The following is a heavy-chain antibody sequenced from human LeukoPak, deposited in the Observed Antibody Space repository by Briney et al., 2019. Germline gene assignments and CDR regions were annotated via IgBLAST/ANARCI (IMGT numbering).Heavy chain of an antibody. CDR2: ISGGGGST. J-gene: IGHJ4*02. D-gene: IGHD6-19*01. CDR1: GFTFSSYA. V-gene: IGHV3-23*01. Sequence: TGGSLRLSCAASGFTFSSYAMSWVRQAPGKGLEWVSAISGGGGSTYYADSVKGRFTISRDNSKNTLYLQMNSLRAEDTAVYYCASIPGIAVAGLDYWGQGTLVTVSS. CDR3: ASIPGIAVAGLDY.